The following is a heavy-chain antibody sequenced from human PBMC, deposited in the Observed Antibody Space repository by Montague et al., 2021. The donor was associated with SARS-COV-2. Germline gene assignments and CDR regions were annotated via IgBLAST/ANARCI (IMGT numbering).Heavy chain of an antibody. CDR2: IYFSGSS. J-gene: IGHJ5*02. Sequence: SETLSLTCTVSGGSVSSSGYYWGWIRQPPGKGLEWIGSIYFSGSSYYXXXLKSRVSISVDASKNQFSLRLSSVTSADTAVYYCARDRRGGLVVAAPNWFDPRGQGTLVTVSS. CDR1: GGSVSSSGYY. V-gene: IGHV4-39*02. CDR3: ARDRRGGLVVAAPNWFDP. D-gene: IGHD2-15*01.